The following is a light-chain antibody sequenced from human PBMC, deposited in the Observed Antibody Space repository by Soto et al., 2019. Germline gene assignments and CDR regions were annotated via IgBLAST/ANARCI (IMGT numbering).Light chain of an antibody. CDR3: SSYAGRTVI. V-gene: IGLV2-8*01. J-gene: IGLJ2*01. CDR2: EVS. CDR1: SSDVGGYNS. Sequence: QSALTQPPSASGSPGQSVTTSCTGTSSDVGGYNSVSWYQQHPGKVPKFMIYEVSKRPSGVPDRFSGSKSGNTASLTVSGLQAEDEADYYCSSYAGRTVIFGGGTQLTVL.